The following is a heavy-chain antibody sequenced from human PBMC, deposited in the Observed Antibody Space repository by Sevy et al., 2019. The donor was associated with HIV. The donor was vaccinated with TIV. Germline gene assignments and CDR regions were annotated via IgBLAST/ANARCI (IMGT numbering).Heavy chain of an antibody. D-gene: IGHD3-22*01. Sequence: SDTLSLTCAVSGDSISSSYWSWIRQPAGKGLEWIGRIYISESTNYNPSLKSRVTMSLDTSKNQFSLRLSSVTAADTAVYYCAREFFYDSSDYYTPAYYFDYWGQGTLVTVSS. V-gene: IGHV4-4*07. J-gene: IGHJ4*02. CDR3: AREFFYDSSDYYTPAYYFDY. CDR2: IYISEST. CDR1: GDSISSSY.